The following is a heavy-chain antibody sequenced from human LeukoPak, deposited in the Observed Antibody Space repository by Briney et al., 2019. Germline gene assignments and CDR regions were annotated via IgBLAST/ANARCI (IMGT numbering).Heavy chain of an antibody. Sequence: GGSLRLSCATSGFTFRNYDMHWARQAAGNGPEWVAVIGYDGSNKYYADSVKGRFTISKDKSKNTLYLQMNSLRPEDMAVSYCARASHLDRAYEYWGQGTLVTVSS. CDR2: IGYDGSNK. J-gene: IGHJ1*01. CDR1: GFTFRNYD. CDR3: ARASHLDRAYEY. V-gene: IGHV3-33*01. D-gene: IGHD3-16*01.